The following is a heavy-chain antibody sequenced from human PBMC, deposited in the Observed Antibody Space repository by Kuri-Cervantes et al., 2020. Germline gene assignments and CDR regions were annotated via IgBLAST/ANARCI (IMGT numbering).Heavy chain of an antibody. CDR1: GGSFSGYY. CDR2: INHSGST. D-gene: IGHD5-24*01. CDR3: AKGVGGYNFDS. J-gene: IGHJ4*02. V-gene: IGHV4-34*01. Sequence: SETLSLTCAVYGGSFSGYYWSWIRQPPGKGLEWIGEINHSGSTNYNPSLKSRVTISVDTSKNQFSLKLSSVTAADTAVYYCAKGVGGYNFDSWGQGTLVTVSS.